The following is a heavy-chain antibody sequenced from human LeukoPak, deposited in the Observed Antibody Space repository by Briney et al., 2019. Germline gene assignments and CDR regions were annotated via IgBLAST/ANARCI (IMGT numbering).Heavy chain of an antibody. CDR1: GGSFSGYY. V-gene: IGHV4-34*01. D-gene: IGHD1-26*01. J-gene: IGHJ5*02. Sequence: SETLSLTCAAYGGSFSGYYWSWIRQPPGKGLEWIGEINHSGSTNYNPSLKSRVTISVDTSKNQFSLKLSSVTAADTAVYYCARWTRELGSSGWFDPWGQGTLVTVSS. CDR3: ARWTRELGSSGWFDP. CDR2: INHSGST.